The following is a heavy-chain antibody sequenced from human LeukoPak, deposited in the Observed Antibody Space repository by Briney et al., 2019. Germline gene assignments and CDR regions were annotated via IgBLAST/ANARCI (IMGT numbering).Heavy chain of an antibody. CDR3: FGITVTDVPY. J-gene: IGHJ4*02. CDR1: GLPFSHSG. D-gene: IGHD1-7*01. CDR2: IRYDGSNK. V-gene: IGHV3-30*02. Sequence: GGSLRLSCAASGLPFSHSGMHWVRQALGKGLEWVAFIRYDGSNKYYADSVKGRFTISRDNSKNALYLQMNSLRGEDTAVYYCFGITVTDVPYWGQGTLVTVSS.